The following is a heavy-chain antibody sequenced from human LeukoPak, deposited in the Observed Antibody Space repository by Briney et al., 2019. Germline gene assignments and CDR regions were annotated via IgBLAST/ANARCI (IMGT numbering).Heavy chain of an antibody. CDR3: AKDSDYYGSRGMADY. D-gene: IGHD3-10*01. V-gene: IGHV3-23*01. Sequence: PSETLSLTCTVSGYSISSGYYWGWIRQPPGKGLEWVSAISGSGGSTYYADSVKGRFTISRDNSKNTLYLQMNSLRAEDTAVYYCAKDSDYYGSRGMADYWGQGTLVTVSS. J-gene: IGHJ4*02. CDR1: GYSISSGYY. CDR2: ISGSGGST.